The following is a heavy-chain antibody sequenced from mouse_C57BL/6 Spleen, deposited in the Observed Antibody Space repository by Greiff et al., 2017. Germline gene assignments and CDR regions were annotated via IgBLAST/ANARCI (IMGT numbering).Heavy chain of an antibody. CDR1: GFTFSDYY. CDR2: INYDGSST. Sequence: EVQLVESEGGLVQPGSSMKLSCTASGFTFSDYYMAWVRQVPEKGLEWVANINYDGSSTYYLDSFKSRFIISRDNAKNILYLQMSSLKSEDTATYYGARVLITTVVDWYFDVWGTGTTVTVSS. CDR3: ARVLITTVVDWYFDV. D-gene: IGHD1-1*01. J-gene: IGHJ1*03. V-gene: IGHV5-16*01.